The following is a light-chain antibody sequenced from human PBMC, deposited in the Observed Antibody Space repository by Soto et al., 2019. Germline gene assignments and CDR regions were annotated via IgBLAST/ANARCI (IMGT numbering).Light chain of an antibody. CDR3: QKHASE. CDR2: DAS. Sequence: DIQMTQSPPSLSASVGDRVTITCRASQDIYNYVAWYQQKPGKLPTLPIYDASTSQSGVPSRLSGSGYGTDFTLTISSLQPEDVATDYGQKHASEFGQGTKVEIK. J-gene: IGKJ1*01. V-gene: IGKV1-27*01. CDR1: QDIYNY.